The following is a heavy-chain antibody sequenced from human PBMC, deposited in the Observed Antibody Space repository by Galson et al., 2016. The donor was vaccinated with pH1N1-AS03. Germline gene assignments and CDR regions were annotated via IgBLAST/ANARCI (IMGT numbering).Heavy chain of an antibody. CDR3: ARERLDNWFDP. D-gene: IGHD6-25*01. V-gene: IGHV4-61*01. J-gene: IGHJ5*02. CDR1: GGSVSSGSYY. CDR2: IYYSGST. Sequence: ETLSLTCTISGGSVSSGSYYWSWIRQPPGKGLEWIGYIYYSGSTNYNPSLKSRVTISVDTSKNQFSLKLSSVTAADTAVYYCARERLDNWFDPWGQGTLVTVSS.